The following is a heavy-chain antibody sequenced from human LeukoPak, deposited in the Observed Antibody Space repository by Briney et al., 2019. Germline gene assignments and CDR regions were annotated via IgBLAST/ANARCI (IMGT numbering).Heavy chain of an antibody. D-gene: IGHD6-13*01. V-gene: IGHV4-59*01. CDR1: GGSISSYY. Sequence: SETLSLTCTVSGGSISSYYWSWIRQPPGKGLEWIGYIYYSGSTNYNPSLKSRVTISVDTSKNQFSLKLSSVTAADTAVYCCARVPTQIAAAGMSTGAFDIWGQGTMVTVSS. CDR2: IYYSGST. J-gene: IGHJ3*02. CDR3: ARVPTQIAAAGMSTGAFDI.